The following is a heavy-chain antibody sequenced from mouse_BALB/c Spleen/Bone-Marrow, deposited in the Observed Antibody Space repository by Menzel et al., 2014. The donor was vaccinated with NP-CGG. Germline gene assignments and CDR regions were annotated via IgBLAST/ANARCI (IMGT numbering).Heavy chain of an antibody. CDR3: ARRDYA. J-gene: IGHJ4*01. CDR1: GYTFTSYW. V-gene: IGHV1-87*01. CDR2: IYPGDGDT. Sequence: VKLMESGAEPARPGASVKLSCKASGYTFTSYWMQWVKQRPGQGLEWIGAIYPGDGDTRYTQKFKGKATLTADKSSSTAYMQLSSLASEDSAVYYCARRDYA.